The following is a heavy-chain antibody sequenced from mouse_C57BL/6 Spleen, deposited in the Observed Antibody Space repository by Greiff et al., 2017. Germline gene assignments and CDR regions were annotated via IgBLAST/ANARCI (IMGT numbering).Heavy chain of an antibody. CDR1: GYTFTSYW. CDR2: IDPNSGGT. D-gene: IGHD1-1*01. CDR3: ARDPYCYGSSYWYVDG. Sequence: QVQLQQPGAELVKPGASVKLSCKASGYTFTSYWMHWVKQRPGRGLEWIGRIDPNSGGTKYNEKFKSKATLTVDKPSSTAYMQLSILTSEDSAVYYCARDPYCYGSSYWYVDGWGTGTTVTVSS. V-gene: IGHV1-72*01. J-gene: IGHJ1*03.